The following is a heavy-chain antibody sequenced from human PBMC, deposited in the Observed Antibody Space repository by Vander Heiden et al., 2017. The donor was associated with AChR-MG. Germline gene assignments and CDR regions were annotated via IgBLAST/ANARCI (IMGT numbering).Heavy chain of an antibody. CDR1: GFTFGDYA. J-gene: IGHJ4*02. D-gene: IGHD5-18*01. CDR2: IRSKAYGGTT. Sequence: EVQLVESGGGLVQPGRSLRLSCTASGFTFGDYARSGFRQAPGKGLGWVGFIRSKAYGGTTEYAASVKGRFTISRDDSKSIAYLQMNSRKTEDTAVYYCTRDLSGYSYGQLDYWCQGTLVTVSS. CDR3: TRDLSGYSYGQLDY. V-gene: IGHV3-49*03.